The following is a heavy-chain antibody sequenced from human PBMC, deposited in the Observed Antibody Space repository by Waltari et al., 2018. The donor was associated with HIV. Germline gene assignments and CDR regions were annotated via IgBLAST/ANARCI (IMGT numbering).Heavy chain of an antibody. D-gene: IGHD3-22*01. J-gene: IGHJ3*02. CDR3: AKSGGWYYYERSGYAGI. CDR2: ISGGSGST. CDR1: GFPFSSYG. Sequence: EAQLLESGGGLVQPGGSLRLSCAASGFPFSSYGMSWVRQAPGKGLEWFSGISGGSGSTDSADSVKGRFTISRDNSKKTLYLQMNSLRAEDTAVYYCAKSGGWYYYERSGYAGIWGQGTMVTVSS. V-gene: IGHV3-23*01.